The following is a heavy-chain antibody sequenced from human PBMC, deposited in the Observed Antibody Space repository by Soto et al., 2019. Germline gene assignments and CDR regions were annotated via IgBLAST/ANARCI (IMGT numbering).Heavy chain of an antibody. V-gene: IGHV3-21*01. CDR2: ISSSSSYI. D-gene: IGHD3-22*01. J-gene: IGHJ1*01. Sequence: EVQLVESGGGLVKPGGSLRLSCAASGFTFSSYSMNWVRQAPGKGLEWVSSISSSSSYIYYADSVKGRFTISRDNSKNSLYLQMNSLGAEDTAVYYWARTKYYYDSSDEQHWGQGTLVTVSS. CDR3: ARTKYYYDSSDEQH. CDR1: GFTFSSYS.